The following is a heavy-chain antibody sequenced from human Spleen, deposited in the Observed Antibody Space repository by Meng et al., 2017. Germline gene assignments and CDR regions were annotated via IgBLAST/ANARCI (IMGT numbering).Heavy chain of an antibody. J-gene: IGHJ4*02. V-gene: IGHV7-4-1*02. CDR1: GYTFTKYT. CDR2: INTNTGNP. CDR3: VRGYNHGSGSYYLLDY. D-gene: IGHD3-10*01. Sequence: QVPLVQSGLGLKEPGASVKVYCKASGYTFTKYTMNWVRQAPGQGLEWMGWINTNTGNPTYAQGFTGRFVFSLDTSVSAAYLQINNLKTEDTAVYYCVRGYNHGSGSYYLLDYWGQGTLVTVSS.